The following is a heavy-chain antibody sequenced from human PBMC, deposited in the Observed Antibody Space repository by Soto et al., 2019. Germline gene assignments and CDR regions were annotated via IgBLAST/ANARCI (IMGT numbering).Heavy chain of an antibody. Sequence: WWSLRLSCSASVFTFSSYAMHWVRQAPGKGLEWVAVISYDGSNKYYADSVKGRFTISRDNSKNTLYVQMNSLRIEDTAVYYCARGPPDIVVVPTTDWGQGTLVTVSS. CDR3: ARGPPDIVVVPTTD. D-gene: IGHD2-2*01. J-gene: IGHJ4*02. CDR1: VFTFSSYA. V-gene: IGHV3-30-3*01. CDR2: ISYDGSNK.